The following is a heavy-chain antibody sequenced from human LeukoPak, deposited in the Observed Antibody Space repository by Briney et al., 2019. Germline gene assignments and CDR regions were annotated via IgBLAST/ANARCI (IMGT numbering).Heavy chain of an antibody. CDR3: ARDSVDCSGGSCYHY. V-gene: IGHV1-69*04. J-gene: IGHJ4*02. CDR1: GGTFSSYA. D-gene: IGHD2-15*01. CDR2: IIPILGIA. Sequence: AASVKVSCKASGGTFSSYAISWVPQAPGQGLEWMGRIIPILGIANYAQKFQGRVTITADKSTSTAYMELSSLRSEDTAVYYCARDSVDCSGGSCYHYWGQGTLVTVSS.